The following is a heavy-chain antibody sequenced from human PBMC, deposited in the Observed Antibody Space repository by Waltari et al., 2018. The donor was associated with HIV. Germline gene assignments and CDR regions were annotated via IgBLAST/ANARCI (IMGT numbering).Heavy chain of an antibody. V-gene: IGHV3-13*01. CDR3: ARGKISAPGTSYFDY. J-gene: IGHJ4*02. Sequence: EVQLVESGGGLVQPGGSLRLSCAASGFASSNYDLHWVRQAAGKGLEWCSFIGTSGDTYYSDSVKGRFSISRENAENSFYLQMNSLTAGDTAVYYCARGKISAPGTSYFDYWGQGTLVTVSS. D-gene: IGHD6-13*01. CDR1: GFASSNYD. CDR2: IGTSGDT.